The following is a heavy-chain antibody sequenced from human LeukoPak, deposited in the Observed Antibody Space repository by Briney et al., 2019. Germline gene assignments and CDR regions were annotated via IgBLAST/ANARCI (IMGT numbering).Heavy chain of an antibody. J-gene: IGHJ4*02. Sequence: GGSLRLSCAASGFTVSSNYMSWVRQAPGKGLEWVSVIYSGGSTYYADSVKGRFTISRDNSKNTLYLQMNSLRAEDTAVYYCARVRCISNSCFPDCWGQGTLVTVSA. D-gene: IGHD2-15*01. CDR3: ARVRCISNSCFPDC. CDR2: IYSGGST. CDR1: GFTVSSNY. V-gene: IGHV3-66*01.